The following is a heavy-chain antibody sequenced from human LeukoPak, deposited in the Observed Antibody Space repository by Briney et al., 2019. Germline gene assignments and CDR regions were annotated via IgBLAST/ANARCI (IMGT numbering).Heavy chain of an antibody. J-gene: IGHJ6*02. Sequence: SETLSLTCTVSGGSISSYYWSWIRQPPGKGLEWIGYIYYSGSTNYNPSLKGRVTISVDTSKNQFSLKLSSVTAADTAVYYCARGTGYGGKLHYYYYGMDVWGQGTTVTVSS. V-gene: IGHV4-59*01. CDR1: GGSISSYY. CDR3: ARGTGYGGKLHYYYYGMDV. D-gene: IGHD4-23*01. CDR2: IYYSGST.